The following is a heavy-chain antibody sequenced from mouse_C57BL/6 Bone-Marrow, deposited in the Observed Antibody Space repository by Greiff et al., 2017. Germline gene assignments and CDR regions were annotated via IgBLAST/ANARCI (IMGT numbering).Heavy chain of an antibody. V-gene: IGHV1-9*01. CDR2: NLPGSGST. Sequence: VQLQQSGAELMKPGASVKLSCKATGYTFTGYWIEWVKQRPGHGLEWIGENLPGSGSTNYNEKFKGKATFTADTSSNTAYMKLSSLTTEDSAIYYCARTNYYGSSYPHWYFDVWGTGTTVTVSS. CDR1: GYTFTGYW. J-gene: IGHJ1*03. D-gene: IGHD1-1*01. CDR3: ARTNYYGSSYPHWYFDV.